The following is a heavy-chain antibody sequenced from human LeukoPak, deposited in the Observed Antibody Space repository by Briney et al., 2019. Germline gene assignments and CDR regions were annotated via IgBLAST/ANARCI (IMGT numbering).Heavy chain of an antibody. J-gene: IGHJ4*02. CDR3: ARDLWY. D-gene: IGHD2-15*01. Sequence: ASVKVSCKASGYSFTDNYIHWVRQAPGQGLEWMGRINPNTGVTNYAENFQGRVTMTRDTSISTAYMGLSRLRSDDTAMFYCARDLWYWGQGTLVTVSS. CDR1: GYSFTDNY. V-gene: IGHV1-2*06. CDR2: INPNTGVT.